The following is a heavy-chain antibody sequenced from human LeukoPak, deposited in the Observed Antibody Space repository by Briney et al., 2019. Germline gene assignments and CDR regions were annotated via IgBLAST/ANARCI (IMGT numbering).Heavy chain of an antibody. D-gene: IGHD6-13*01. Sequence: GESLKISCKGSGYSFTSDWIGWVRQMPGKGLEWMGIIYPGDSDTRYSPSFQGQVTISADKSISTAYLQWSSLKASGTAMYYCARRSYSSSWSLSDYWGQGTLVTVSS. V-gene: IGHV5-51*01. CDR2: IYPGDSDT. CDR3: ARRSYSSSWSLSDY. J-gene: IGHJ4*02. CDR1: GYSFTSDW.